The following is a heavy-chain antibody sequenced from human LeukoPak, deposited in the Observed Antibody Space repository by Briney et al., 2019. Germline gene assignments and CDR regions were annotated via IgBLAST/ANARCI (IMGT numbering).Heavy chain of an antibody. CDR2: IYHSGST. J-gene: IGHJ5*02. CDR3: ARSRDWFDP. CDR1: GGSFSGYY. V-gene: IGHV4-34*01. Sequence: PSETLSLTCAVYGGSFSGYYWSWIRQPPGKGLEWIGSIYHSGSTYYNPSLKSRVTISVDTSKNQFSLKLSSVTAADTAVYYCARSRDWFDPWGQGTLVTVSS.